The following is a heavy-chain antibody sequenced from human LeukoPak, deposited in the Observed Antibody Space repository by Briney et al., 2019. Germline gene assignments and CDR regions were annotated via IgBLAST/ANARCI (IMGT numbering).Heavy chain of an antibody. Sequence: SETLSLTSTVSGGSIGSSSYYWGWIRQPPGKGLEWIGSIYYSGSTYYNPSLKSRVTISVDTSKNQFSLKLSSVTAADTAVYYCARRPRYYDTLYYFDYWGQGTLVTVSS. CDR2: IYYSGST. J-gene: IGHJ4*02. V-gene: IGHV4-39*01. CDR3: ARRPRYYDTLYYFDY. D-gene: IGHD3-22*01. CDR1: GGSIGSSSYY.